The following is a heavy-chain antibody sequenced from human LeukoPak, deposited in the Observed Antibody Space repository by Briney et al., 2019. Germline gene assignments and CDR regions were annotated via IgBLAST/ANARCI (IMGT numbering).Heavy chain of an antibody. V-gene: IGHV3-7*01. CDR3: ARRMRVDSSGRNTFDY. D-gene: IGHD3-22*01. CDR2: IKQDGSEK. CDR1: GFTFSSYW. Sequence: GGSLRLSCAASGFTFSSYWMSWVRQAPGKGLEWVANIKQDGSEKYYVDSVKGRFTISRDNAKNSLYLQMNSLRAEDTAVYYCARRMRVDSSGRNTFDYWGQGTLVTVSS. J-gene: IGHJ4*02.